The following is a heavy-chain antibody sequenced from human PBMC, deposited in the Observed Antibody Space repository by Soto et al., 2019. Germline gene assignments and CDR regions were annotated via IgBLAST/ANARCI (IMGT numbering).Heavy chain of an antibody. CDR2: ISRSSSNI. Sequence: GGSLRLSCAASGFTFSSYSMNWVRQAPGKGLQWVSYISRSSSNIYYADSVKGRFTISRDNAKNSLYLQMNTLTDEDTAVYYCARAGTSLGYCSSTSCYEFDYWGQGSLVTVSS. V-gene: IGHV3-48*02. CDR1: GFTFSSYS. D-gene: IGHD2-2*01. CDR3: ARAGTSLGYCSSTSCYEFDY. J-gene: IGHJ4*02.